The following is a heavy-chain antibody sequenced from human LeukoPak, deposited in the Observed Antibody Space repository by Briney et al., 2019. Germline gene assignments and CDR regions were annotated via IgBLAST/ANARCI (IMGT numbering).Heavy chain of an antibody. V-gene: IGHV3-48*03. D-gene: IGHD2-2*01. CDR1: GFTFSSYE. J-gene: IGHJ4*02. Sequence: GGSLRLSCAASGFTFSSYEMNWVRQAPGKGLEWVSYISSSGGSIYYADSVKGRFTISRDNAKNSLYLQMNSLRAEDTATYYCASRDCSCTRFCPEMWDQGTLVTVSS. CDR3: ASRDCSCTRFCPEM. CDR2: ISSSGGSI.